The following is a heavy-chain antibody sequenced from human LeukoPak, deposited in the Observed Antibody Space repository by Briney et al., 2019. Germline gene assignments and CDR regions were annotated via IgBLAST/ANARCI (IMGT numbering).Heavy chain of an antibody. CDR2: IIPIFGTA. V-gene: IGHV1-69*01. J-gene: IGHJ3*02. D-gene: IGHD1-26*01. CDR3: ARSSGSYYDAFDI. CDR1: GGTFSSYA. Sequence: SVKVSCKASGGTFSSYAISWVRQAPGQGLEWMGGIIPIFGTANYAQKFQGRVTITADESTSTAYMELSSLRSEDTAVYYCARSSGSYYDAFDIWGQGTMVTVSS.